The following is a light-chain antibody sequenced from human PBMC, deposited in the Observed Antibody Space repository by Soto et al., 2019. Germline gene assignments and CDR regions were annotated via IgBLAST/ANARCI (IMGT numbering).Light chain of an antibody. CDR2: DVS. Sequence: QSALTQPRSVSGSPGQSVTISCTGTSSDVGGYNYVSWYQQHPGKAPKLMIYDVSKRRSGVPDRFSGSKSGNTAYLTISGLQAEDGADYYCCSYAGSYSYAFGTGSKVTVL. J-gene: IGLJ1*01. CDR1: SSDVGGYNY. V-gene: IGLV2-11*01. CDR3: CSYAGSYSYA.